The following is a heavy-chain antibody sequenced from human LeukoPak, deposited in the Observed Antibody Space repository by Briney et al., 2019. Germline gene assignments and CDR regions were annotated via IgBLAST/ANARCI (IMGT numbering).Heavy chain of an antibody. Sequence: PGGSLRLSCAASGFTFSSYWMSWVRQAPGKGLEWVSSISGGGDTTHYADSVKGRFTISRDNAKNSLYLQMNSLRAEDTALYYCARVHQDYDILTVYYYYYYMDVWGKGTTVTVSS. V-gene: IGHV3-23*01. J-gene: IGHJ6*03. CDR1: GFTFSSYW. D-gene: IGHD3-9*01. CDR3: ARVHQDYDILTVYYYYYYMDV. CDR2: ISGGGDTT.